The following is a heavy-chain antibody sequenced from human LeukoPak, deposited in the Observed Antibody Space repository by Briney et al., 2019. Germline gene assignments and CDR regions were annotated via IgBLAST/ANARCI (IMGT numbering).Heavy chain of an antibody. CDR2: IYHSEYT. D-gene: IGHD3-16*02. V-gene: IGHV4-4*02. CDR3: ARDMSRVPGYPGDGMDV. Sequence: SGTLSLTCAVSGASITSANWWSWGRQPPGQGLACIGEIYHSEYTNYNPSLKSRVTISVDKSKNQFFLKLNSVTAADTAEYYCARDMSRVPGYPGDGMDVWGQGTTVTVSS. J-gene: IGHJ6*02. CDR1: GASITSANW.